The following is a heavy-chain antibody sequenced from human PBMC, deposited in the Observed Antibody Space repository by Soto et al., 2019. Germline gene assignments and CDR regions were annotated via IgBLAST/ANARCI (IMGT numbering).Heavy chain of an antibody. D-gene: IGHD3-22*01. V-gene: IGHV3-9*01. Sequence: GGSLRLSCAASGFTFDDYVMHWVRQAPGKGLEWVSGISWNSGSIGYADSVKGRFTISRDNAKNSLYLQMNSLRAEDTALYYCAKASSTRTNYYDSSGYDYWGQGTLVTVSS. J-gene: IGHJ4*02. CDR1: GFTFDDYV. CDR3: AKASSTRTNYYDSSGYDY. CDR2: ISWNSGSI.